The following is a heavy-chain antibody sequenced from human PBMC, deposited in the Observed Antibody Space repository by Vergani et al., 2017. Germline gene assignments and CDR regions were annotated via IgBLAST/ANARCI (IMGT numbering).Heavy chain of an antibody. V-gene: IGHV1-46*02. CDR1: GYIFNSYY. Sequence: QVQLVQSGAAVKKPGASVKLSCKSSGYIFNSYYIHWVRQAPGQGLEWMGLLDPRGGPPTYAEKFEGRVTLTSDTSTSTFYMELRSLRSDDTAVYYCARKPLVYGDYRDYYYYGMDVWGQGTTVTVSS. CDR3: ARKPLVYGDYRDYYYYGMDV. J-gene: IGHJ6*02. D-gene: IGHD4-17*01. CDR2: LDPRGGPP.